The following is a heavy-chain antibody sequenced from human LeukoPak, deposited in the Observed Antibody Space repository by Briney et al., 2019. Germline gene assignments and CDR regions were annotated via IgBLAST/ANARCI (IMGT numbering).Heavy chain of an antibody. D-gene: IGHD6-19*01. CDR1: GGTFSSYA. CDR3: ARTVAGPGAFDI. CDR2: IIPIFGTA. Sequence: SVKVSCKASGGTFSSYAISWVRQAPGQGLEWMGGIIPIFGTANYAQKFQGRVTITADESTSTAYMELSSLRSEDTAVYYCARTVAGPGAFDIWGQGAMVTVSS. V-gene: IGHV1-69*13. J-gene: IGHJ3*02.